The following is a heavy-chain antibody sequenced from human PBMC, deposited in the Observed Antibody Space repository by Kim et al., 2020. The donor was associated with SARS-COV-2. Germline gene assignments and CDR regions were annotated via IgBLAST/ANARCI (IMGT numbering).Heavy chain of an antibody. CDR3: ARGGRLAARPSVDY. D-gene: IGHD6-6*01. CDR1: GGSFSGYY. V-gene: IGHV4-34*01. J-gene: IGHJ4*02. CDR2: INHSGST. Sequence: SETLSLTCAVYGGSFSGYYWSWIRQPPGKGLEWIGEINHSGSTNYNPSLKSRVTISVDTSKNQFSLKLSSVTAADTAVYYCARGGRLAARPSVDYWGQGTLVTVSS.